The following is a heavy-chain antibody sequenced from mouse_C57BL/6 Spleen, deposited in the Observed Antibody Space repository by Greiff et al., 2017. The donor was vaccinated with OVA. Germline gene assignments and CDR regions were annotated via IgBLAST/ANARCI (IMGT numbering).Heavy chain of an antibody. CDR1: GYSITSGYY. Sequence: ESGPGLVKPSQSLSLTCSVTGYSITSGYYWNWIRQFPGNKLEWMGYISYDGSNNYNPSLKNRISITRDTSKNQFFLKLNSVTTEDTATYYCASPLTGLYAMDYWGQGTSVTVSS. CDR2: ISYDGSN. D-gene: IGHD4-1*01. V-gene: IGHV3-6*01. J-gene: IGHJ4*01. CDR3: ASPLTGLYAMDY.